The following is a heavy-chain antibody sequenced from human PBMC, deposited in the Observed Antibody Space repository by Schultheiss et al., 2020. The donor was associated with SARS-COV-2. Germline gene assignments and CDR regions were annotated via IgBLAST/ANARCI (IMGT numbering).Heavy chain of an antibody. CDR3: ARSSSGPAEYFQH. Sequence: GESLKISCAASGFTFSDYYMSWIRQAPGKGLEWVSGIGGSGGITYYAVSVKGRFTISRDNSKNTLYLQMNSLRAEDTAVYYCARSSSGPAEYFQHWGQGTLVTVSS. V-gene: IGHV3-23*01. D-gene: IGHD3-22*01. J-gene: IGHJ1*01. CDR2: IGGSGGIT. CDR1: GFTFSDYY.